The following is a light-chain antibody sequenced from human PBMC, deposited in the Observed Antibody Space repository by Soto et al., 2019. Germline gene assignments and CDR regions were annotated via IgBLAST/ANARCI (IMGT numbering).Light chain of an antibody. CDR2: DVS. Sequence: QSVLTQPASVSGSPGQSITISFTGTNSDIGSYNYVSWYQQHPGKAPKLIIYDVSNRPSGVSNRFSGSKSGNTASLIISGLQAEDEAHYYCTSYISRTSVVLFGGGTKLTVL. V-gene: IGLV2-14*01. CDR3: TSYISRTSVVL. J-gene: IGLJ2*01. CDR1: NSDIGSYNY.